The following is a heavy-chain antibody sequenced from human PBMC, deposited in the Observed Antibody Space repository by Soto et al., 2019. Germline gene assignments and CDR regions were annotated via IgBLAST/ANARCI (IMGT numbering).Heavy chain of an antibody. V-gene: IGHV4-30-4*01. CDR2: IYHSGST. D-gene: IGHD1-26*01. CDR1: GDSISSVDHY. CDR3: ARLRWETENNWFDP. Sequence: LSLTCTVSGDSISSVDHYWSWIRQPPGKGLEWMGYIYHSGSTHYNPSLNSRLTISIDTSTNRFSLNLTSVTAADTAVYFCARLRWETENNWFDPWGQGALVTVSS. J-gene: IGHJ5*02.